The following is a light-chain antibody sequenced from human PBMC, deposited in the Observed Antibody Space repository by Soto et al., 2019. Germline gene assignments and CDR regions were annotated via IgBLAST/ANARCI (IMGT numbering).Light chain of an antibody. Sequence: EIVLTQSPGTLSLSPGERATLSCRASQSVSTSYLAWYQQKPGQAPRLLIYGASSRATGIPDRFSGSGSGADFTLTMSRLEPEDFAVYYCQQYGSVPLTFGGGTKVEIK. CDR2: GAS. J-gene: IGKJ4*01. V-gene: IGKV3-20*01. CDR1: QSVSTSY. CDR3: QQYGSVPLT.